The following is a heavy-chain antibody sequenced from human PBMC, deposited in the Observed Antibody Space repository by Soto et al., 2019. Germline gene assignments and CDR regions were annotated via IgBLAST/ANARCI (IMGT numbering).Heavy chain of an antibody. V-gene: IGHV1-24*01. J-gene: IGHJ4*02. CDR1: GYTLTELS. CDR2: FDPEDGET. D-gene: IGHD2-8*01. Sequence: QVQLVQSGAEVKKPGASVKVSCKVSGYTLTELSMHWVRQAPGKGLEWMGGFDPEDGETIYAQKFQGRVTMTEDTSTDTACMELSSLRSEDTAVYYCATGYYCTNGVCYPFDYWGQGTLVTVSS. CDR3: ATGYYCTNGVCYPFDY.